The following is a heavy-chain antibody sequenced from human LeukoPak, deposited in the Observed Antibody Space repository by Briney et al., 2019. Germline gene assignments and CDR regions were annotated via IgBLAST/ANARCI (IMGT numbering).Heavy chain of an antibody. Sequence: ASVKVSCKASGYTFTGYYMHWVRQAPGQGLEWMGRINPNSGGTNYAQKFQGRVTMTRDTSISTAYMELSRLRSDDTAVYYCARETRDCSSTSCYNYYGMDVWGQGTTVTVSS. J-gene: IGHJ6*02. CDR1: GYTFTGYY. D-gene: IGHD2-2*01. CDR2: INPNSGGT. CDR3: ARETRDCSSTSCYNYYGMDV. V-gene: IGHV1-2*06.